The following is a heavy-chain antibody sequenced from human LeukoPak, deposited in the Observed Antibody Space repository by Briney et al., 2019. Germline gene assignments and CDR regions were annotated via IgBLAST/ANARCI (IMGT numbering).Heavy chain of an antibody. CDR3: TKAYCSSRSCLADS. J-gene: IGHJ4*02. V-gene: IGHV3-9*01. CDR2: INWNSDNI. Sequence: PGGSLRLSCAASGFTFDDYAMQGVRQAQGKGLGGASGINWNSDNIAYADSVKGRFTISRDNAKNSLYLQMNSLRAEDTALYYCTKAYCSSRSCLADSWGQGTLVTVSS. CDR1: GFTFDDYA. D-gene: IGHD2-15*01.